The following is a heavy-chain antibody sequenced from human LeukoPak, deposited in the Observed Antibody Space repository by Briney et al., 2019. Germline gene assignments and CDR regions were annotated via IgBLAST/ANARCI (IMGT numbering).Heavy chain of an antibody. CDR3: ARALYWSSWTLVFDY. J-gene: IGHJ4*02. V-gene: IGHV4-39*07. CDR2: ISYSGST. CDR1: GDSISTSSYY. D-gene: IGHD6-13*01. Sequence: TSETLSLTCTVFGDSISTSSYYWGWIRQPPGKGLEWIGSISYSGSTNYNPSLRSRVTMSVDTSNNQFSLKLNSVTAADTAVYYCARALYWSSWTLVFDYWGQGTLVTVSS.